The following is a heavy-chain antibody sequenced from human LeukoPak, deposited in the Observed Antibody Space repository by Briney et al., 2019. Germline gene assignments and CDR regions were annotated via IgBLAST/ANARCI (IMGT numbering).Heavy chain of an antibody. CDR1: GFTFKSYG. CDR2: KWYDGSNK. V-gene: IGHV3-33*01. CDR3: ARVSGYSGTWYVDY. Sequence: GRSLGLSRVASGFTFKSYGMHWVRHAPGKGREWVAIKWYDGSNKYYADFVKGRFTTSRDNSKNTLYLQMNSLRADDTAVYYCARVSGYSGTWYVDYWGQGTLVTVSS. J-gene: IGHJ4*02. D-gene: IGHD6-13*01.